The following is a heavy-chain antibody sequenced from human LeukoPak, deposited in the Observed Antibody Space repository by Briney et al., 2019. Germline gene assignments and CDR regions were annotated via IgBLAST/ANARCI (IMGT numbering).Heavy chain of an antibody. D-gene: IGHD6-19*01. V-gene: IGHV1-18*01. Sequence: GASVKVSCKASGYTFTSYGISWVRQAPGQGLEWMGRISGYNGHTNYAQKLQGRVTMTTDTSTSTAYMELRSLRSDDTAVYYCARDLKRGYSSGRYSWGTGSSNDYWGQGTLVTVSS. J-gene: IGHJ4*02. CDR2: ISGYNGHT. CDR1: GYTFTSYG. CDR3: ARDLKRGYSSGRYSWGTGSSNDY.